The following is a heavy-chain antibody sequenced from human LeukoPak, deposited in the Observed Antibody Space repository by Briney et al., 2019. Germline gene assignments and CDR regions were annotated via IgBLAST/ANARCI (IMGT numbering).Heavy chain of an antibody. CDR2: INPNSGGT. CDR1: VYTFTGYY. CDR3: ARVRAQDAFDI. D-gene: IGHD3-16*01. Sequence: ASVNVSCKASVYTFTGYYMHWVRQAPGQGLEWMGWINPNSGGTNYAQKVQGRVTMTRDTSISTAYMELSRLRSDDTAVYYCARVRAQDAFDIWGQGTMVTVSS. V-gene: IGHV1-2*02. J-gene: IGHJ3*02.